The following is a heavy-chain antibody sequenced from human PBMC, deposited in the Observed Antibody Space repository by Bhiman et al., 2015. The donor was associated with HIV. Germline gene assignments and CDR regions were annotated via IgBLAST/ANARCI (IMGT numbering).Heavy chain of an antibody. D-gene: IGHD1-26*01. CDR2: ISSSGTTI. CDR3: ARALSGSYHTSYFDY. CDR1: GFTFSNYE. Sequence: EVQLVESGGNLVQPGGSLRLSCAASGFTFSNYEMIWVRQAPGKGLEWISFISSSGTTINYADSVKGRFTISRDNAKNSLYLQMNSLRAEDTAVYYCARALSGSYHTSYFDYWGQGNLVTVSS. V-gene: IGHV3-48*03. J-gene: IGHJ4*02.